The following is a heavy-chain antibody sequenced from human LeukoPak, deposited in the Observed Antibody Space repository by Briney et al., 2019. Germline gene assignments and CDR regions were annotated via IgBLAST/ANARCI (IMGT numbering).Heavy chain of an antibody. V-gene: IGHV3-66*01. D-gene: IGHD1-7*01. CDR3: AGWDYQHEPHFDY. Sequence: GGSLRLSCAASGFTVSTNYMSWVRQAPGKGLEWVSLVYSGGTTYHADSVKGRFTISRDDSKNTVYLQMNSLRAEDTAVYYCAGWDYQHEPHFDYWGQGTLVTVSS. CDR2: VYSGGTT. J-gene: IGHJ4*02. CDR1: GFTVSTNY.